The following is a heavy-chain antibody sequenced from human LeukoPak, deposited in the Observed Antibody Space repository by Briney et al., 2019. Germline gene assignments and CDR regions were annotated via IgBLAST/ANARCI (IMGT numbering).Heavy chain of an antibody. Sequence: SETLSLTCTVSGGSITSFYWSWIRQPPGKGLEWIGYIYYSGYTNYNPSLKSRVTISVDTSKNQFSLNLSSVTAADTAVYYCAGGGAGYCNSPSCPYSYYYGMDVWGQGTTVTVSS. CDR1: GGSITSFY. V-gene: IGHV4-59*12. J-gene: IGHJ6*02. D-gene: IGHD2-2*01. CDR2: IYYSGYT. CDR3: AGGGAGYCNSPSCPYSYYYGMDV.